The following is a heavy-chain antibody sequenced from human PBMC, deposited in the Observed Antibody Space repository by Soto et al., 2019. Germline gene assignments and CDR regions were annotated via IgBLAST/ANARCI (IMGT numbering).Heavy chain of an antibody. CDR1: GYTFTSYA. V-gene: IGHV1-3*01. CDR2: INAGNGNT. J-gene: IGHJ2*01. Sequence: QVQLVQSGAEVKKPGASVKVSCKASGYTFTSYAMHWVRQAPGQRLEWMGWINAGNGNTKYSQKFQGRVTITRDTYASTAYMELSSLRSEDTAVYYCARYSSSWQGPHWYFDLWGRGTLVTVSS. CDR3: ARYSSSWQGPHWYFDL. D-gene: IGHD6-13*01.